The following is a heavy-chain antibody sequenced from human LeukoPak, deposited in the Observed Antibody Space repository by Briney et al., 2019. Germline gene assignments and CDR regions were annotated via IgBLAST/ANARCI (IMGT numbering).Heavy chain of an antibody. CDR2: IKSDGSRT. CDR3: ARGLGD. V-gene: IGHV3-74*01. J-gene: IGHJ4*02. Sequence: PGGSLRLSCAASGITFSNYWMHWVRQAPGKGLVWVSQIKSDGSRTNYADSVKGRFTISRDNAKNTLYLQMNSLRAEDTAVYYCARGLGDWGQGTLVTVSS. CDR1: GITFSNYW. D-gene: IGHD3-16*01.